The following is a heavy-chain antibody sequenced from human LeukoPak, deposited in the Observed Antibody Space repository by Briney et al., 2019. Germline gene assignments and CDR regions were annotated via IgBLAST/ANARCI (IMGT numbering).Heavy chain of an antibody. J-gene: IGHJ4*02. Sequence: GGPLRLSCAASGFTFSTYAMHWVRQAPGKGLEWVAVISYDGSNKYYADSVKGRFTISRDNSKNTLYLQMNSLRAEDTAVYYCARGEPYYYDSSGYYCDYWGQGTLVTVSS. CDR1: GFTFSTYA. D-gene: IGHD3-22*01. V-gene: IGHV3-30*04. CDR2: ISYDGSNK. CDR3: ARGEPYYYDSSGYYCDY.